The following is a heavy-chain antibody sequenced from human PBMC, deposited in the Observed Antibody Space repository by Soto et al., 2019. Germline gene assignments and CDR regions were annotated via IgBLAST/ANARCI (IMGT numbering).Heavy chain of an antibody. V-gene: IGHV3-30-3*01. CDR3: ARSLIAARLGLVGY. CDR1: GFTFSSYA. J-gene: IGHJ4*02. Sequence: GGSLRLSCAASGFTFSSYAMHWVRQAPGKGLEWVAVISYDGSNKYYADSVKGRFTISRDNSKNTLYLQMNSLRAEDTAVYYCARSLIAARLGLVGYWGQGTLVTVSS. CDR2: ISYDGSNK. D-gene: IGHD6-6*01.